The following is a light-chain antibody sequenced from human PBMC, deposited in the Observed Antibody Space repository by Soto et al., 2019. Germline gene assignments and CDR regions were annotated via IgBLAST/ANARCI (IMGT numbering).Light chain of an antibody. CDR3: QQRHNWPIT. V-gene: IGKV3-15*01. CDR1: QSVSSN. J-gene: IGKJ5*01. Sequence: IVMTQSPATLPVSPGERATLSCWASQSVSSNLAWYQQKPGQAPRLLIYAASTRATGVPARFSGSGSGTGFTLTISGLEPADLGVYYCQQRHNWPITFGQGTRLEIK. CDR2: AAS.